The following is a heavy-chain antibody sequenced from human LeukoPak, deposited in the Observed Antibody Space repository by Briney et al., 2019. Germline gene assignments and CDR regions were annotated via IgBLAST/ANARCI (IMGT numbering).Heavy chain of an antibody. CDR2: ISGSGGST. CDR1: GFAFSIYS. D-gene: IGHD1-1*01. J-gene: IGHJ4*02. V-gene: IGHV3-23*01. CDR3: AKWVRRTDVDY. Sequence: PGGSLRLSSAASGFAFSIYSMNWVRQAPGKGLEWVSAISGSGGSTYYAASVKGRFTISRDNSKNTLSLQMNTLRAEDTAVYYCAKWVRRTDVDYWGQGTLVTVSS.